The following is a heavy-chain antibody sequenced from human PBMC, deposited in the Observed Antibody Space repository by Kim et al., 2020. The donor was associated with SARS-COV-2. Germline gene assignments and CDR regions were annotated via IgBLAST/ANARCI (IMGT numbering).Heavy chain of an antibody. Sequence: GGSLRLSCAASGFTFSSYSMNWVRQAPGKGLEWVSYISSSSTTIYYADSVKGRSTISRDNAKNSLYLQMNSLRDEDTAVYYCASEVRRGYNWFDPWGQGTLVTVSS. D-gene: IGHD1-1*01. J-gene: IGHJ5*02. CDR1: GFTFSSYS. CDR2: ISSSSTTI. V-gene: IGHV3-48*02. CDR3: ASEVRRGYNWFDP.